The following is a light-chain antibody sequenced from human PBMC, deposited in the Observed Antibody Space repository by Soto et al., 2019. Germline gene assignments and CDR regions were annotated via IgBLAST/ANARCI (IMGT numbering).Light chain of an antibody. CDR1: QRVGND. Sequence: ETVMTQSPAALSVSPGQGATLSCRASQRVGNDVAWYQQKPGQAPRLLIYGASNRATGIPDRFSGSGSGTDFTLTISRLEPEDFAVYYCQQYGSSGTFGQGTKVDIK. J-gene: IGKJ1*01. V-gene: IGKV3-20*01. CDR3: QQYGSSGT. CDR2: GAS.